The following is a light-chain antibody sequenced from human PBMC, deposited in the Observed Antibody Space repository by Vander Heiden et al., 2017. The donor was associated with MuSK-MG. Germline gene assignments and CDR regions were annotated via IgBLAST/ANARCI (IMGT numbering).Light chain of an antibody. V-gene: IGKV1-5*03. CDR3: QEYNTYSRT. J-gene: IGKJ1*01. CDR2: KAS. Sequence: DIQMTQSPSTLSASVGDRVTITCRASQTISNYVAWYQQKPGKAPKLLIYKASTLHSGVPSRFSGSGSGTEFTLTISSLQPDDFATYSCQEYNTYSRTFGQGTKVEVK. CDR1: QTISNY.